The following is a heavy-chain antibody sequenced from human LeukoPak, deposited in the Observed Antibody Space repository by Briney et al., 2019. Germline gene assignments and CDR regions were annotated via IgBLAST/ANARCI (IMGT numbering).Heavy chain of an antibody. CDR3: ARAKAVSSSWYS. V-gene: IGHV3-30*02. D-gene: IGHD6-13*01. CDR2: IRYDGSNK. J-gene: IGHJ4*02. Sequence: GGSLRLSCAASGFTFSSYGMHWVRQAPGKGLEWVAFIRYDGSNKYYADSVKGRFTISRDNSKNTLYLQMNSLRAEDTAVYYCARAKAVSSSWYSWGQGTLVTVSS. CDR1: GFTFSSYG.